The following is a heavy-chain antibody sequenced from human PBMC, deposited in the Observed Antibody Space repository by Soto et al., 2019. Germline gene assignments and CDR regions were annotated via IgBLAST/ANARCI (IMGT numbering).Heavy chain of an antibody. CDR2: IDPSDSYS. V-gene: IGHV5-10-1*01. CDR3: ATYCSGGSCYLDYYYYGMDV. CDR1: GYSFTTYW. J-gene: IGHJ6*02. D-gene: IGHD2-15*01. Sequence: PGESLKISCQGSGYSFTTYWISWVRQMPGKGLEWMGRIDPSDSYSNFSPSFEGHVTISVDKSINTVYLQWSSLKASDTAIYYCATYCSGGSCYLDYYYYGMDVWGQGTMVTVYS.